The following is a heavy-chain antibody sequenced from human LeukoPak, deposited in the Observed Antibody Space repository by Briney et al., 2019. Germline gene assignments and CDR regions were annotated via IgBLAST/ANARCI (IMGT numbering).Heavy chain of an antibody. Sequence: SVKVSCKASGGTFSSYAISWVRQASGQGLEWMGGIIPIFGTANYAQKFQGRVTITADKSTSTAYMELSSLRSEDTAVYYCAGLQGGGSYRNFDYWGQGTLVTVSS. CDR1: GGTFSSYA. V-gene: IGHV1-69*06. D-gene: IGHD3-16*02. CDR2: IIPIFGTA. J-gene: IGHJ4*02. CDR3: AGLQGGGSYRNFDY.